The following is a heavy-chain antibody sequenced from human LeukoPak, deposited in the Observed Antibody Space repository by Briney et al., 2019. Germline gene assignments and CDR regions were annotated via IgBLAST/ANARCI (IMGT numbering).Heavy chain of an antibody. J-gene: IGHJ6*03. D-gene: IGHD6-13*01. Sequence: PGGSXXXXXXXXXXTFSSYWMSWVRQAPGKGLEWVANIKQDGSEKYYVDSVKGRFTISRDNAKNSLYLQMNSLRAEDTAVYYCARDSSSWYFNYYYYYMDVWGKGTTVTVSS. CDR2: IKQDGSEK. CDR1: XXTFSSYW. V-gene: IGHV3-7*01. CDR3: ARDSSSWYFNYYYYYMDV.